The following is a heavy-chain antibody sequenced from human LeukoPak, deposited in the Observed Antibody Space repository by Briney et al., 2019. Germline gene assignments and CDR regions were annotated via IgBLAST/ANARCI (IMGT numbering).Heavy chain of an antibody. CDR1: GYTFTSYA. CDR3: ARDSSSWYNIAYYYYGMDV. V-gene: IGHV1-3*01. J-gene: IGHJ6*02. Sequence: ASVKVSCKASGYTFTSYAMHWVRQAPGQRLEWMGWINAGNGNTKYSQKFQGRVTITADKSTSTAYMELSSLRSEDTAVYYCARDSSSWYNIAYYYYGMDVWGQGTTVTVSS. D-gene: IGHD6-13*01. CDR2: INAGNGNT.